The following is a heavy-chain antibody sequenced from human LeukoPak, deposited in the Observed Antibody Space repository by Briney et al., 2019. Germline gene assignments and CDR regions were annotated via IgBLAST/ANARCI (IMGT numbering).Heavy chain of an antibody. CDR1: GGTFSSYA. J-gene: IGHJ4*02. CDR2: IIPILGIA. D-gene: IGHD2-15*01. CDR3: AREYCSGGSCYPGGGVDY. Sequence: SVKVSCKASGGTFSSYAISWVRQAPGQGLEWMGRIIPILGIANYAQKFKGRVTITADKSTSTAYMELSSLRSEDTAVYYCAREYCSGGSCYPGGGVDYWGQGTLVTVSS. V-gene: IGHV1-69*04.